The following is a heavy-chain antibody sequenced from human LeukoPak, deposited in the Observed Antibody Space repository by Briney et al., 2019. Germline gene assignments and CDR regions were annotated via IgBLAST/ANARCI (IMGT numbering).Heavy chain of an antibody. J-gene: IGHJ1*01. CDR2: IIPILGIA. D-gene: IGHD6-19*01. V-gene: IGHV1-69*04. CDR3: ARGLVAGTGGYFQH. CDR1: GGTFSRYA. Sequence: SVKVSCKASGGTFSRYAISWVRQAPGQGLEWMGRIIPILGIANYAQKFQGRVTITADKSTSTAYMELSSLRSEDTAVYYCARGLVAGTGGYFQHWGQGTLVTVSS.